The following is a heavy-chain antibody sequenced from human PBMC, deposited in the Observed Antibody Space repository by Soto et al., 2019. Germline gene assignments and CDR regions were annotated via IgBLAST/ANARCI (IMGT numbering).Heavy chain of an antibody. V-gene: IGHV3-48*02. CDR1: GFTFGSYS. CDR2: ISSSSSTI. CDR3: AKYPPCCSSTSCYSP. D-gene: IGHD2-2*01. J-gene: IGHJ5*02. Sequence: GGSLRLSCAASGFTFGSYSMNWVGQGPGKGLEWVSYISSSSSTIYYADSVKGRFTISRDNAKNSLYLQMNSLRDEDTAVYYCAKYPPCCSSTSCYSPWGQGTQVTVSS.